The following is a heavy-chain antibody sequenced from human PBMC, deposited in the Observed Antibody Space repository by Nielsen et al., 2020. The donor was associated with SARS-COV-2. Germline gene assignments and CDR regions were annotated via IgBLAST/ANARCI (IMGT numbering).Heavy chain of an antibody. Sequence: GESLKISCSASGFAFSSYIMHWVRQAPGKGLEYVSGISSKGGSTHYADSVQGRFTISRDNSKNTVYLQMSSLRAEDTAVYYCVKYGVADSSNWYPFDSWGQGTLVTVSS. D-gene: IGHD6-13*01. V-gene: IGHV3-64D*09. CDR2: ISSKGGST. J-gene: IGHJ4*02. CDR3: VKYGVADSSNWYPFDS. CDR1: GFAFSSYI.